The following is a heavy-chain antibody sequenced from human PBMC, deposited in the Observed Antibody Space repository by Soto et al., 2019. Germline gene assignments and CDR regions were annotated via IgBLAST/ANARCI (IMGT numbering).Heavy chain of an antibody. Sequence: QVQLVQSGAEVKKPGSSVKVSCTASGGTFSSYTISWVRQAPGQGLEWMGRIIPSLGISTYAQKFQGRVTNTGDKSTSNAFMELSRLRSDDTAIFYCAKGIGYTGYDQFWGQGTLVTVSS. V-gene: IGHV1-69*02. D-gene: IGHD5-12*01. CDR1: GGTFSSYT. CDR2: IIPSLGIS. J-gene: IGHJ4*02. CDR3: AKGIGYTGYDQF.